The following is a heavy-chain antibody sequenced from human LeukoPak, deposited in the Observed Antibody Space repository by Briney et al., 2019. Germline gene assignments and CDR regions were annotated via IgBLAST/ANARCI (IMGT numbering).Heavy chain of an antibody. Sequence: TGGSLRLSCTASGFTFGDYAMSWVRQAPGKGLEWVGFIRSKAYGGTTEYAASVKGRFTISRDDSKSIAYLQMNSLKTEDTALYYCTRGGGTYYYDSSGYSTPFDYWGQGTLVTVSS. V-gene: IGHV3-49*04. CDR2: IRSKAYGGTT. D-gene: IGHD3-22*01. J-gene: IGHJ4*02. CDR1: GFTFGDYA. CDR3: TRGGGTYYYDSSGYSTPFDY.